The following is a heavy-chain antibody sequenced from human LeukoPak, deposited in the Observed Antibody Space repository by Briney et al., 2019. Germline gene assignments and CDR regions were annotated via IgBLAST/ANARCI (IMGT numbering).Heavy chain of an antibody. CDR3: ARDPGNSGWGAFDI. CDR1: GFTFGSYG. J-gene: IGHJ3*02. V-gene: IGHV3-7*01. CDR2: IKQDGSEE. D-gene: IGHD6-19*01. Sequence: PGGSLRLSCAASGFTFGSYGMHWVRQAPGKGLEWVANIKQDGSEEYYVDSVKGRFTISRDNAKNSLYLQMNSLRAEDTAVYYCARDPGNSGWGAFDIWGQGTMVTVSS.